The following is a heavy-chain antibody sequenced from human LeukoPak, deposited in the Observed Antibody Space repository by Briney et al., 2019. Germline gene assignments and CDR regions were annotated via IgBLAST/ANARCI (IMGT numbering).Heavy chain of an antibody. J-gene: IGHJ4*02. V-gene: IGHV1-24*01. CDR2: FDPEDGET. CDR1: GYTLTELS. D-gene: IGHD6-13*01. Sequence: ASVKVSCKVSGYTLTELSMHWVRQAPGKGLEWMGGFDPEDGETIYAQKFQGRVTMTEDTSTDTAYMELRSLRSDDTAVYYCARDDGGYSSSWPRFDYWGQGTLVTVSS. CDR3: ARDDGGYSSSWPRFDY.